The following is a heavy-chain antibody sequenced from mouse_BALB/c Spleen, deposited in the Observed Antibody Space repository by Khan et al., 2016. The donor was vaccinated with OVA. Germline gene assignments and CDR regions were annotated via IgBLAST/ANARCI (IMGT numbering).Heavy chain of an antibody. J-gene: IGHJ2*01. CDR1: GYSITSGYG. CDR3: AHTARIKY. CDR2: ISYSGST. D-gene: IGHD1-2*01. Sequence: EVELQESGPGLVKPSQSLSLTCTVTGYSITSGYGWNWIRQFPGNKLEWMGYISYSGSTNYNPSLKSRISITRDTSKNQFFLQLNFVTNEDTATYHCAHTARIKYWGQGTTLTVSS. V-gene: IGHV3-2*02.